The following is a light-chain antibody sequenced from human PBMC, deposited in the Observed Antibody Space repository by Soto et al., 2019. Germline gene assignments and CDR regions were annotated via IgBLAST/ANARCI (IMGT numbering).Light chain of an antibody. Sequence: DIQMTQSPSSLSASVGDRVTITCRASQDISNYAAWLQQKPGRAPTSLIYEATSEFIGVPSRFSGRRSGTDFTLTICSLQPEDFSTYYGQQYFTSPYTFGQGTKVEI. CDR1: QDISNY. CDR2: EAT. V-gene: IGKV1-16*01. CDR3: QQYFTSPYT. J-gene: IGKJ2*01.